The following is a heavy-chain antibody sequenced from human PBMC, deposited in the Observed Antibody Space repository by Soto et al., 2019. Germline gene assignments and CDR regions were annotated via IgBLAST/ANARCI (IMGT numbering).Heavy chain of an antibody. J-gene: IGHJ6*03. CDR1: GFTFSSYG. CDR2: IWYDGSNK. D-gene: IGHD4-4*01. CDR3: ERDRGTVSPNLYYMDV. V-gene: IGHV3-33*01. Sequence: QVQLVESGGGVVQPGRSLRLSCAASGFTFSSYGMHWVRQAPGKGLEWVAVIWYDGSNKYYADSVKGRFTISRDNSKNTLYLQMNSLRAEDTAVYYCERDRGTVSPNLYYMDVWGKGTTVTVSS.